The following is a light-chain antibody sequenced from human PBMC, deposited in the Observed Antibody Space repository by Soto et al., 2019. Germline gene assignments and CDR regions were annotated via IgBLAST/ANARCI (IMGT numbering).Light chain of an antibody. V-gene: IGKV3-15*01. CDR3: PYT. Sequence: EIVMTQSPATLSVSPGERATLSCRASQSVSSNLAWYQQKPGQAPRLLIYGASTRATGIPARFSGSGSGTEFTLTISSLQSEDFALYWPPYTFGQGTKLEIK. J-gene: IGKJ2*01. CDR1: QSVSSN. CDR2: GAS.